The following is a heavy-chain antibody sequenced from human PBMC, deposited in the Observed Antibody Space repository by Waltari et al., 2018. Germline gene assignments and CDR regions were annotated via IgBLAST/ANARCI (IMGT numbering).Heavy chain of an antibody. V-gene: IGHV1-69*12. CDR3: ARRQLGGAFDP. CDR1: GGTFGSYA. D-gene: IGHD3-16*01. Sequence: QVQLVQSGAEVRKPGSSVKVSCKASGGTFGSYAITWVRPAPGEGLEWMGGIIPIFGTAPNYAQKFQGRLTITADESTATVYMDLSSLRSDDTAVYYCARRQLGGAFDPWGQGTLVSVSS. CDR2: IIPIFGTAP. J-gene: IGHJ5*02.